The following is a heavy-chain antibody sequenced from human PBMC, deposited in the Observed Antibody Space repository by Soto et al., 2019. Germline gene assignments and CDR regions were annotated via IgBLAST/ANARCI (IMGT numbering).Heavy chain of an antibody. J-gene: IGHJ4*02. CDR2: ISYDGSNK. D-gene: IGHD3-9*01. V-gene: IGHV3-30-3*01. CDR1: GFTFSSYA. Sequence: GGSLRLSCAASGFTFSSYAMHWVRQAPGKGLEWVAVISYDGSNKYYADSVKGRFTISRDNSKNTLYLQMNSLRAEDTAVYYCARALVGEVWFKYFDYWGQGTLVTVSS. CDR3: ARALVGEVWFKYFDY.